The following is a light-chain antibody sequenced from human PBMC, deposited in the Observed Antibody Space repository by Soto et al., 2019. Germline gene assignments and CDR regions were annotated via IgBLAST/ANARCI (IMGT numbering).Light chain of an antibody. CDR1: SSDVGGYDY. V-gene: IGLV2-14*01. J-gene: IGLJ1*01. CDR3: SSYTGSSTFV. CDR2: DVN. Sequence: SGLSEAAGGSGSPEQSITISCTGTSSDVGGYDYVSWYQQLPGKAPKLLIYDVNNRPSGVSHRFSGSKSGNTASLTISGLQAEDEADYYCSSYTGSSTFVFGTGTKVTVL.